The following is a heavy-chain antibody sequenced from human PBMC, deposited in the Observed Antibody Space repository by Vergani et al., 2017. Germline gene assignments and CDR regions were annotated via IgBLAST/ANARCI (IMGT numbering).Heavy chain of an antibody. CDR3: ARGSIDVWCGSQTNHYFDY. J-gene: IGHJ4*02. V-gene: IGHV4-59*01. CDR2: IYYSGST. CDR1: GGSISSYY. D-gene: IGHD3-3*01. Sequence: QVQLQESGPGLVKPSETLSLTCTVSGGSISSYYWSWIRQPPGKGLEWIGYIYYSGSTNYNPSLKSRVTISVDTSKNQFSLKLSSVTAADTAVYYCARGSIDVWCGSQTNHYFDYWGQGTLVTVSS.